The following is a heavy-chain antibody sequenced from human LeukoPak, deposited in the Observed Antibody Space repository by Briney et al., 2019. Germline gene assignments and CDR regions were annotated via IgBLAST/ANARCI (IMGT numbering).Heavy chain of an antibody. Sequence: PSEILSLTCAVYGGSFSGYYWSWIRQPPGKGLEWIGEINHSGSTNYNPSLKSRVTISVDTSKNQFSLKLSSVTAADTAVYYCARRLNGPDSSGYSLDIWGQGTMVTVSS. V-gene: IGHV4-34*01. D-gene: IGHD3-22*01. CDR1: GGSFSGYY. CDR2: INHSGST. J-gene: IGHJ3*02. CDR3: ARRLNGPDSSGYSLDI.